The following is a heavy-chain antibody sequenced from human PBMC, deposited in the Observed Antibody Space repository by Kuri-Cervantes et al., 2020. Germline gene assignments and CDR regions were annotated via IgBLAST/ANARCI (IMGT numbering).Heavy chain of an antibody. CDR2: ISAYNGNT. V-gene: IGHV1-18*01. Sequence: ASVKVSCKASGYTFTSYGISWVRQAPGQGLEWMGWISAYNGNTNYAQKLQGRVTMTTDTSTSTAYLQWSSLKASDTAMYYCARLGTVVVVPSDILPPGWFDPWGQGTLVTVSS. CDR1: GYTFTSYG. J-gene: IGHJ5*02. D-gene: IGHD2-2*01. CDR3: ARLGTVVVVPSDILPPGWFDP.